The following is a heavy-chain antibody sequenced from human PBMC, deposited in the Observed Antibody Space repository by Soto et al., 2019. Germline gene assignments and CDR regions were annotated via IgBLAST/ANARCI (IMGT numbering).Heavy chain of an antibody. J-gene: IGHJ4*02. Sequence: SETLSLTCTVSGGSISSGGYYWSWIRQHPGKGLEWIGYIYYSGSTYYNPSLKSRVTISVDTSKNQFSLKLSSVTAADTAVYYCARALGYCSGGSCYEVDYWGQGTLVTVSS. D-gene: IGHD2-15*01. CDR1: GGSISSGGYY. CDR2: IYYSGST. V-gene: IGHV4-31*03. CDR3: ARALGYCSGGSCYEVDY.